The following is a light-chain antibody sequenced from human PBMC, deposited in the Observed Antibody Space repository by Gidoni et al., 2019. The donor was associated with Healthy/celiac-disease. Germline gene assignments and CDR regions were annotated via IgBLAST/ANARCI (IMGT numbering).Light chain of an antibody. CDR2: AAP. J-gene: IGKJ2*01. Sequence: DIQMTQSPSSLSASVGDRVTITCRASQSISSYLNWYQQKPGKAPKLLIYAAPSLQSGVPSRFSGSGSGTDFTLTISSLQPEDFATYYCQQSYSTPPSTFXQXTKLEIK. CDR1: QSISSY. V-gene: IGKV1-39*01. CDR3: QQSYSTPPST.